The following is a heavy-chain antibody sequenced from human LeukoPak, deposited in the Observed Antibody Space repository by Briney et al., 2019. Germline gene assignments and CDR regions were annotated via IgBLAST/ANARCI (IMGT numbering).Heavy chain of an antibody. CDR3: ARSLIPGRWYFDL. V-gene: IGHV3-30*04. Sequence: GGSLRLSCAVSGFTFSSFPFHWVRQAPGKGLEWVAAISTDVSYKYHGDSVKGRFTISRDNPMNTLYLQMNGLRPDDTAVYYCARSLIPGRWYFDLWGRGTLVTASS. CDR2: ISTDVSYK. D-gene: IGHD3-16*01. CDR1: GFTFSSFP. J-gene: IGHJ2*01.